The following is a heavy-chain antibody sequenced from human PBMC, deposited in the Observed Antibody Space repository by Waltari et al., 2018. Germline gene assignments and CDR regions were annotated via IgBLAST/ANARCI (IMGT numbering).Heavy chain of an antibody. CDR1: GGSFSGYY. CDR2: MNHRGST. J-gene: IGHJ4*02. V-gene: IGHV4-34*01. CDR3: ARGPGRFLEQGRFDS. Sequence: QVQLQQWGAGLLKPSETLSLTCAVYGGSFSGYYWSWIRQPPGKGLEWIGEMNHRGSTNYNPSLKSRVTISVDTSKNQCALELSSVTAADTAGYYCARGPGRFLEQGRFDSGGQGTLVTVSS. D-gene: IGHD3-3*01.